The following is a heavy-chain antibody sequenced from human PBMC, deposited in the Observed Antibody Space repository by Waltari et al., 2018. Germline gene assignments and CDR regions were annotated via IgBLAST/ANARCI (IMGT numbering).Heavy chain of an antibody. CDR2: MGVRGVSA. V-gene: IGHV3-23*01. J-gene: IGHJ5*02. D-gene: IGHD3-10*01. CDR1: GFTFRSNT. Sequence: EVQLLESGGGLVQPGGSLRLSCAASGFTFRSNTMSWVRQVPGKGLEWCAGMGVRGVSAVNADSVKGRFTMSRDNSKNTLYLQMNSLRAEDTAVYYCVRDESSIAGSRSDNWFDPWGQGTLVTVSS. CDR3: VRDESSIAGSRSDNWFDP.